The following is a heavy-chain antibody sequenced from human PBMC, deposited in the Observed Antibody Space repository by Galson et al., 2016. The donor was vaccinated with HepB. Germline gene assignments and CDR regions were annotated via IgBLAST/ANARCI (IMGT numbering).Heavy chain of an antibody. CDR2: IYPGDSDT. J-gene: IGHJ4*02. D-gene: IGHD1-26*01. CDR1: GYSFAAYW. V-gene: IGHV5-51*03. CDR3: ARRYLVGISDHLDY. Sequence: QSGAEVKKPGESLKIFCKGSGYSFAAYWIAWVRQMPGKGLEWMGRIYPGDSDTRYSPSFQGQVTISADKSISTAFLQWSSLKASDTAMYYCARRYLVGISDHLDYWGQGTLVTVSS.